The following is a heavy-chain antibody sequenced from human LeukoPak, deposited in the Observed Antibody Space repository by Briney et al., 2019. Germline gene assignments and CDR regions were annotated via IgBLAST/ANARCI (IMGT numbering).Heavy chain of an antibody. V-gene: IGHV4-39*01. CDR3: ARHNYYDTSVDY. D-gene: IGHD3-22*01. J-gene: IGHJ4*02. CDR1: GGSISSSSYY. Sequence: PSETLSLTCTVSGGSISSSSYYWGWIRQPPGKGLEWIGSIYYSGSTYYNPSLKSRVIISVDTFKNQFSLKVSSVTAADTAVYYCARHNYYDTSVDYWGQGTLVTVSS. CDR2: IYYSGST.